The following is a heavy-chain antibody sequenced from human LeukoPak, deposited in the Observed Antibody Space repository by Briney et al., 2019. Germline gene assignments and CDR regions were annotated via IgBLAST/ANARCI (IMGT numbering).Heavy chain of an antibody. CDR2: INTDGTVT. Sequence: AGGSLRLSCAASGFTFIKYWMLWVRQAPGKGLESVSRINTDGTVTTYADSVKGRFTVSRDNADNTMSLQMSSVRDEDTAVYYCATKQWLAPPPDSWGQGTPVTVSS. CDR3: ATKQWLAPPPDS. J-gene: IGHJ4*02. CDR1: GFTFIKYW. D-gene: IGHD6-19*01. V-gene: IGHV3-74*01.